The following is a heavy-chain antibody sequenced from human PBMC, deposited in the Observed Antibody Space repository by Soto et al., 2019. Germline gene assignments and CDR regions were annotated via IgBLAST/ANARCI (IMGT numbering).Heavy chain of an antibody. Sequence: SVKVSCKASGGTFSSYAISWVRQAPGQGLEWMGGIIPIFGTANYAQKFQGRVTITADKSTSTAYMELSSLRSEDTAVYYCASMYTSGPREVDYWGQGTLVTVSS. CDR3: ASMYTSGPREVDY. D-gene: IGHD6-19*01. V-gene: IGHV1-69*06. J-gene: IGHJ4*02. CDR1: GGTFSSYA. CDR2: IIPIFGTA.